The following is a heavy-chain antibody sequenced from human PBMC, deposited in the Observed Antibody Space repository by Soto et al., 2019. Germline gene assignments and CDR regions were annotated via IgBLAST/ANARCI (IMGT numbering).Heavy chain of an antibody. Sequence: QVQLVQSGAEVKKPGSSVKVSCKASGGTFSSYAISWVRQAPGQGLEWMGGIIPIFGRANYAQKIHGRVTITADESTSTGNMELSSLRAEDTAVYYCARVGGMTYFDYWGQGTLVTVSS. CDR3: ARVGGMTYFDY. D-gene: IGHD3-16*01. J-gene: IGHJ4*02. V-gene: IGHV1-69*01. CDR2: IIPIFGRA. CDR1: GGTFSSYA.